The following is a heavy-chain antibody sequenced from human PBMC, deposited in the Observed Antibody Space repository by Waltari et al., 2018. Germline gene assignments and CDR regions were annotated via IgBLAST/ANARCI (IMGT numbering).Heavy chain of an antibody. Sequence: PGGSLTLSCAASGFTISRFWMTWIRQAPGQGLQWVAHIGPDGSDKYYVDSVKGRFTISRDNAENSLLLQMSSLRVEDTALYYCVGWNDPINSWGQGTLVAVSS. CDR3: VGWNDPINS. V-gene: IGHV3-7*01. CDR2: IGPDGSDK. CDR1: GFTISRFW. D-gene: IGHD1-1*01. J-gene: IGHJ4*02.